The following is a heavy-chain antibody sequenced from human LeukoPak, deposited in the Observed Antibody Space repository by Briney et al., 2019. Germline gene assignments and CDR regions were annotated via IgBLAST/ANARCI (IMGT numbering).Heavy chain of an antibody. Sequence: SETLSLTCTVSGGSISSGGYYWSWIRQHPGKGLEWIGYIYYSGSTYYNPSLKSRVTISVDTSKNQFSLKLSSVTAADTAVYYCARLPPVQGHYDRAWGQGTLVTGSS. CDR2: IYYSGST. D-gene: IGHD3-22*01. CDR1: GGSISSGGYY. J-gene: IGHJ4*02. V-gene: IGHV4-31*03. CDR3: ARLPPVQGHYDRA.